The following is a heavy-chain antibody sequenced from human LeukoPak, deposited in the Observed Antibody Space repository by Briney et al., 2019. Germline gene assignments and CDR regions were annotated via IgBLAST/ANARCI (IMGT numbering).Heavy chain of an antibody. D-gene: IGHD4-23*01. J-gene: IGHJ4*02. Sequence: GSLRVSCAASGFSVSNNYMNWVRQAPGKGVGWGSVIHSGGRTYYSDSVKGRFTISRDNSKNTLYLQMNSLRAEDTAVYYCARDRPYGGKGDFDYWGQGALVTVSS. CDR2: IHSGGRT. CDR3: ARDRPYGGKGDFDY. V-gene: IGHV3-66*01. CDR1: GFSVSNNY.